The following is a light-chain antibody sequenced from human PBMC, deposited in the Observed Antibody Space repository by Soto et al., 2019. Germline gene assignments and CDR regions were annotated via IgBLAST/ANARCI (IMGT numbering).Light chain of an antibody. CDR1: QSVSSSY. V-gene: IGKV3D-20*01. CDR3: QQYETSPWT. CDR2: DAS. J-gene: IGKJ1*01. Sequence: EIVLTQSPGTLSLSPGERATLSCRASQSVSSSYLAWYHQKPGLAPRLLIYDASRRANGIPDRFSGSGSGTDFTLTISRLEPEDFAVYYCQQYETSPWTFGQGTKVQ.